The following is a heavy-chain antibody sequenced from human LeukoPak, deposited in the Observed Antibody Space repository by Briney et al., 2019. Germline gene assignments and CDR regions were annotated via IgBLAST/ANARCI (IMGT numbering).Heavy chain of an antibody. Sequence: GGSLRLSCAVSGFTFSSYWMHWVRQPPGRGRVWVSRIDRDGSRINYADSVKGRFTISRDNGKNTLFLQMNSLRAEDAAVYYCVRGNDYGGPHYWGQGTLVTVSS. V-gene: IGHV3-74*01. J-gene: IGHJ4*02. CDR3: VRGNDYGGPHY. D-gene: IGHD4-23*01. CDR1: GFTFSSYW. CDR2: IDRDGSRI.